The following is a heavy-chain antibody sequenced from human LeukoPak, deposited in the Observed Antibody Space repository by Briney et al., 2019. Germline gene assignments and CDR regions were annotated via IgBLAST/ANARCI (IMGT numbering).Heavy chain of an antibody. D-gene: IGHD1-26*01. J-gene: IGHJ6*03. V-gene: IGHV4-61*02. CDR1: GGSISSGSYY. CDR3: ARVKISGSYPLTYMDV. Sequence: PSETLSLTCVVSGGSISSGSYYWSWIRQPAGKGLEWIGRIYTSGSTNYNPSLKSRVTISVDTSKNQFSLKLSSVTATDTAVYYCARVKISGSYPLTYMDVWGKGTTVTVSS. CDR2: IYTSGST.